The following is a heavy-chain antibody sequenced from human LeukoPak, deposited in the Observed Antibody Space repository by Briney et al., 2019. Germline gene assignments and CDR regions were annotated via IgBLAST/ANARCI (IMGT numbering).Heavy chain of an antibody. V-gene: IGHV3-23*01. CDR2: VSDSGGST. J-gene: IGHJ4*02. Sequence: GGSLRLSCAASVFTFRSYVMHWVRQAPGKGLEWVSAVSDSGGSTFYADSVKGRFTISRDNSKNTLYLQMNSLRAEDTAVYSCVKKGLGYCSNGVCHFDYWGQGTLVTVSS. D-gene: IGHD2-8*01. CDR3: VKKGLGYCSNGVCHFDY. CDR1: VFTFRSYV.